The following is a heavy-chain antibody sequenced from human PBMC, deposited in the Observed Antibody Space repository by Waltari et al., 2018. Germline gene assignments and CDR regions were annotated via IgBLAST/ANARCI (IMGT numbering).Heavy chain of an antibody. Sequence: QVQLVQSGAEVKKPGASVKVSCKASGYTFTGYYMPWVRQAPGQGLEWMGRINPNSGGTNYAQKFQGRVTMTRDTSISTAYMELSRLRSDDTAVYYCARGMTTVTIKVRDAFDIWGQGTMVTVSS. CDR2: INPNSGGT. CDR1: GYTFTGYY. CDR3: ARGMTTVTIKVRDAFDI. V-gene: IGHV1-2*06. D-gene: IGHD4-17*01. J-gene: IGHJ3*02.